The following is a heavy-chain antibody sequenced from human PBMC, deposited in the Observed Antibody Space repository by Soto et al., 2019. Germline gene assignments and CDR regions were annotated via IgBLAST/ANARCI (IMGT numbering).Heavy chain of an antibody. D-gene: IGHD5-12*01. CDR2: VYYTGAT. Sequence: PSETLSLTCTVSGASISSSYWSWIRQSPERGLEWIAYVYYTGATNYNPSLKSRVTISLDTSKGQFSLNLTSLTTADTAVYFCARGGNRYSNVASGVGGFDFWGQGSLVTVSS. CDR3: ARGGNRYSNVASGVGGFDF. V-gene: IGHV4-59*01. J-gene: IGHJ4*02. CDR1: GASISSSY.